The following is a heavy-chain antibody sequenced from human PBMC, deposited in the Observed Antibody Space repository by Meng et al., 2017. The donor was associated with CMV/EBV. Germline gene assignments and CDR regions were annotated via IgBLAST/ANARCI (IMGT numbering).Heavy chain of an antibody. D-gene: IGHD4-11*01. CDR3: ARDRSKVTLFRVPTYYFDY. CDR2: IKQDGSEK. V-gene: IGHV3-7*01. J-gene: IGHJ4*02. CDR1: GFTFSSYW. Sequence: LSLTCAASGFTFSSYWMSWVRQAPGKGLEWVANIKQDGSEKYYVDSVKGRFTISRDNAKNLLYLQMNSLRAEDTAVYYCARDRSKVTLFRVPTYYFDYWGQGTLVTVSS.